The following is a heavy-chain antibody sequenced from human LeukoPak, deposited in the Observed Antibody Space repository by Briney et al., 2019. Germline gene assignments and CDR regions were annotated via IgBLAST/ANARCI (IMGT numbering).Heavy chain of an antibody. J-gene: IGHJ5*02. CDR3: ARGGVGYCSSTSCSIGNNWFDP. CDR1: GGTFSSYT. D-gene: IGHD2-2*01. V-gene: IGHV1-69*02. CDR2: IIPIIGIA. Sequence: ASVKVSCKASGGTFSSYTISWVRQAPGQGLEWMGRIIPIIGIANYAQKFQGRVTITADKSTSTAYMELSSLRSEDKAVYYCARGGVGYCSSTSCSIGNNWFDPWGQGTLVTVSS.